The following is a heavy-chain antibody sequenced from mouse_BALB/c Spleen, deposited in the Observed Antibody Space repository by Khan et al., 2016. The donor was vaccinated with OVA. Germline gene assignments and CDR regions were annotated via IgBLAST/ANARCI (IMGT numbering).Heavy chain of an antibody. J-gene: IGHJ4*01. Sequence: EVELVESGGDLVKPGGSLKLSCAASGFTFSSYGMSWVRQTPDKRLEWVATISSGGSYTYYPDSVKGRFTISRDNAKNTLYLQMSSLKSEDTAMYYCARLYVMDYWGQGTSVTVSS. CDR3: ARLYVMDY. V-gene: IGHV5-6*01. CDR2: ISSGGSYT. CDR1: GFTFSSYG.